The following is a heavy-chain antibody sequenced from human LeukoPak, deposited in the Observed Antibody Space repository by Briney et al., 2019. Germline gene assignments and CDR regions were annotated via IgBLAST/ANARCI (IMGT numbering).Heavy chain of an antibody. J-gene: IGHJ4*02. V-gene: IGHV3-7*01. CDR1: GFTFSSYW. CDR3: AREGRGYKVAKFDY. D-gene: IGHD3-22*01. CDR2: IKQDGSEK. Sequence: GGSLRLSCAASGFTFSSYWMSWVRQAPGKGLEWVANIKQDGSEKYYVDSVKGRFPISRDNAKNSLYLQMNSLRAEDTAVYYCAREGRGYKVAKFDYWGQGTLVTVSS.